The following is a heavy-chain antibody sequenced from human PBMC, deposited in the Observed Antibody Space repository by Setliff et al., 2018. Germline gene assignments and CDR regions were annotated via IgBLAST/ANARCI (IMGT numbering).Heavy chain of an antibody. V-gene: IGHV3-33*05. CDR2: IQYDGSDK. D-gene: IGHD3-22*01. J-gene: IGHJ6*03. CDR3: ARLALTGYDSSGYYYALEYYYYMDV. CDR1: GFLFSSYG. Sequence: GGSLRLSCAASGFLFSSYGMHWVRQAPGKGLEWVAFIQYDGSDKYYEDSVKGRFTISRDNANQSLYLQMSSLRAEDTAVYYCARLALTGYDSSGYYYALEYYYYMDVWGKGTTVTVSS.